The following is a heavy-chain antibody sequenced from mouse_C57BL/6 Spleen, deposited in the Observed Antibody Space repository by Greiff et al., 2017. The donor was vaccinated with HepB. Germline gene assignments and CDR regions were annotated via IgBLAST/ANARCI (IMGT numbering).Heavy chain of an antibody. Sequence: EVQVVESGGGLVKPGGSLKLSCAASGFTFSDYGMHWVRQAPEKGLEWVAYISSGSSTIYYADTVKGRFTISRDNAKSTLFLEMPSLRSEDTAMYYCESGYYGSSYDYNAMDYWGQGTSVTVSS. J-gene: IGHJ4*01. V-gene: IGHV5-17*01. CDR2: ISSGSSTI. CDR3: ESGYYGSSYDYNAMDY. CDR1: GFTFSDYG. D-gene: IGHD1-1*01.